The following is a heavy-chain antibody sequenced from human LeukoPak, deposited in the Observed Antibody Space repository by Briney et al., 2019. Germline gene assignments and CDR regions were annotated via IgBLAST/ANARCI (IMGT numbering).Heavy chain of an antibody. CDR1: GGSISSSSYY. Sequence: SETLSLTCTVSGGSISSSSYYWGWIRQPPGKGLEWIGSIYYSGSTNYNPSLKSRVTTSVDTSKNQFSLKLSSVTAADTAVYYCARSQWLVHDYWGQGTLVTVSS. D-gene: IGHD6-19*01. V-gene: IGHV4-39*07. J-gene: IGHJ4*02. CDR2: IYYSGST. CDR3: ARSQWLVHDY.